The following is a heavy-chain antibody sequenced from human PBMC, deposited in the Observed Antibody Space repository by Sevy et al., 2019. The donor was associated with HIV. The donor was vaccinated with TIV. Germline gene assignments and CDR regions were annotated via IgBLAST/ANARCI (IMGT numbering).Heavy chain of an antibody. V-gene: IGHV3-30*04. Sequence: GGSLRLSCVASGFTFPIYSVLWVRQAPGKGLEWLTLISYDGNYKYYADSVKGGFTISRDNSNNILYLQMGSLRVEDTALYFCARVAVEYCTNDCYHRFDHWGLGTLVTVSS. CDR2: ISYDGNYK. J-gene: IGHJ4*02. D-gene: IGHD2-8*01. CDR1: GFTFPIYS. CDR3: ARVAVEYCTNDCYHRFDH.